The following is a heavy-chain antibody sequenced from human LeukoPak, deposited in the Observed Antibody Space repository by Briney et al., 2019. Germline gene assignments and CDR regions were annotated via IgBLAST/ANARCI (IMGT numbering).Heavy chain of an antibody. V-gene: IGHV3-9*01. CDR3: AEIRISMIGGL. D-gene: IGHD3-10*02. Sequence: PGGSLRLSCAASGFTFDDYAMHWVRQAPGKGLELVSGISWYSGSIGYADSVKSRFTITRVNAKKSLYPQMKSLRAEDTAVEYCAEIRISMIGGLWGQGTTVTISS. CDR1: GFTFDDYA. J-gene: IGHJ6*02. CDR2: ISWYSGSI.